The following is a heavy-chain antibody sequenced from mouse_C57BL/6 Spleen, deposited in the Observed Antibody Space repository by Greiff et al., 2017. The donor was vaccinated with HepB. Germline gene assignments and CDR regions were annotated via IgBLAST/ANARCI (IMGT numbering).Heavy chain of an antibody. V-gene: IGHV5-17*01. CDR3: ARNDYRYAMDY. Sequence: EVMLVESGGGLVKPGGSLKLSCAASGFTFSDYGMHWVRQAPEKGLEWVAYISSGSSTIYYADTVKGRFTISRDNAKTTLFLQMTSLRSEDTAMYYCARNDYRYAMDYWGQGTSVTVSS. CDR1: GFTFSDYG. J-gene: IGHJ4*01. CDR2: ISSGSSTI. D-gene: IGHD2-4*01.